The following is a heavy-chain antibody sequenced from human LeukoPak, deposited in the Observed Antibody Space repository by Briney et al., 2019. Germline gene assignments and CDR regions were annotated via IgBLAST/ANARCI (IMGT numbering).Heavy chain of an antibody. CDR2: INPNTGNP. D-gene: IGHD6-19*01. CDR1: GYTFTRYA. J-gene: IGHJ4*02. Sequence: ASVKVSCKASGYTFTRYAMNWLRQAPGQGLEWMGWINPNTGNPTYAQAFTGRFVFSLDTSVSTAYLQISSLNTEDTAVYYCAIDQPVAGVSNFDSWGQGALVTVSS. V-gene: IGHV7-4-1*02. CDR3: AIDQPVAGVSNFDS.